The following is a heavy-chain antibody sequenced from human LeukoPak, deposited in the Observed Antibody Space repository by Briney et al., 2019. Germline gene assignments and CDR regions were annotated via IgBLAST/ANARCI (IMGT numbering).Heavy chain of an antibody. CDR3: ARDYYGSGSYYKGSGFLY. CDR2: ISSGSSHI. J-gene: IGHJ4*02. CDR1: GFTFSSYS. Sequence: PGGSLRLSCAASGFTFSSYSMNWVRQAPGKGLEWVSSISSGSSHIYYADSVKGRFTISRDNAKNSLYLQMNSLRAEDTAVYYCARDYYGSGSYYKGSGFLYWGQGTLVTVSS. D-gene: IGHD3-10*01. V-gene: IGHV3-21*01.